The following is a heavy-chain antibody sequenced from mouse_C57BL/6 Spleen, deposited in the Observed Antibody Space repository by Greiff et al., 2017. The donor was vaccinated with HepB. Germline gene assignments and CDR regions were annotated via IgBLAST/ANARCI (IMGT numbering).Heavy chain of an antibody. V-gene: IGHV1-26*01. J-gene: IGHJ4*01. Sequence: VQLQQSGPELVKPGASVKISCKASGYTFTDYYMNWVKQSHGKSLEWIGDINPNNGGTSYNQKFKGKATLTVDKSSSTAYMELRSLTSEDSAVYYCARGPYYSNYYYAMDYWGQGTSVTVSS. CDR3: ARGPYYSNYYYAMDY. CDR2: INPNNGGT. D-gene: IGHD2-5*01. CDR1: GYTFTDYY.